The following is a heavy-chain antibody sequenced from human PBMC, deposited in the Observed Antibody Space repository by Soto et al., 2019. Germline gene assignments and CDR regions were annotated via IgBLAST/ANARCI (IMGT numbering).Heavy chain of an antibody. D-gene: IGHD3-10*01. CDR2: ISDRDGTT. CDR3: AKRAGDGFFHI. V-gene: IGHV3-23*01. CDR1: GFTFRSYA. Sequence: EVQLLESGGGLVQPGGSLRLSCAASGFTFRSYAMNWVRQAPGKGLEWVSLISDRDGTTHYAGYVRGRFTISRDNSKNTLYLQMNSLRVEDTAVYYCAKRAGDGFFHIWGQGTMVIVSS. J-gene: IGHJ3*02.